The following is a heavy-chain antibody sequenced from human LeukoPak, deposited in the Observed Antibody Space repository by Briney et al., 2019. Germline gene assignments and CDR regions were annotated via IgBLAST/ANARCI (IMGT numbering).Heavy chain of an antibody. CDR1: GFTFSSYA. CDR3: AKDRGLFGAQYFDY. D-gene: IGHD3-10*01. J-gene: IGHJ4*02. CDR2: ISGSGGST. V-gene: IGHV3-23*01. Sequence: GGSLXLSCAASGFTFSSYAMSWVRQAPGKGVEWVSAISGSGGSTYYADSVKGRFTISRDNSKNTLYLQMNSLRAEDTAVYYCAKDRGLFGAQYFDYWGQGTLVTVSS.